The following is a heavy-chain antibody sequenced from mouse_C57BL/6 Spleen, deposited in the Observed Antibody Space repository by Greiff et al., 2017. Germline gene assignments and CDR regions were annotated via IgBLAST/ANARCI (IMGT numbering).Heavy chain of an antibody. J-gene: IGHJ1*03. CDR3: ARNYYYGSSYGYFDV. D-gene: IGHD1-1*01. Sequence: VQLVESGPGLVAPSQSLSITCTVSGFSLTSYAISWVRQPPGQGLEWLGVIWTGGGTNYNSAHKSRLSISKDNSKSQVFLKMNSLQTDDTARYYCARNYYYGSSYGYFDVWGTGTTVTVSS. CDR2: IWTGGGT. V-gene: IGHV2-9-1*01. CDR1: GFSLTSYA.